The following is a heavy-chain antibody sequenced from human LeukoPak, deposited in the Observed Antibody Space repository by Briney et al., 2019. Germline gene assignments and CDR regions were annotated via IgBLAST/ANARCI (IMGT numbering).Heavy chain of an antibody. CDR1: GFTFSSYA. CDR3: AKDPGGLWLLKTVNYYFDY. D-gene: IGHD5-18*01. J-gene: IGHJ4*02. V-gene: IGHV3-23*01. CDR2: ISGSGGST. Sequence: PGGSLRLSCAASGFTFSSYAMSWVRQAPGKGLEWVSAISGSGGSTYYADSVKGRFTISRDNSKNTLYLRMNSLRAEDTAVYYCAKDPGGLWLLKTVNYYFDYWGQGTLVTVSS.